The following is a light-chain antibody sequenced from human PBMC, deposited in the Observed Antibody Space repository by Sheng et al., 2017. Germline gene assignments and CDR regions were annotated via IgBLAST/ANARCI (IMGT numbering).Light chain of an antibody. CDR2: LNSDGSH. Sequence: LVLTQSPSASASLGASVKLTCTLSSGHNTYSIAWHQQQPEKGPRYLMKLNSDGSHRKGDGVPDRFSASSSGAERYLIISSLQTEDEADYYCQTWDTGIQVFGGGTKLTVL. CDR3: QTWDTGIQV. V-gene: IGLV4-69*01. CDR1: SGHNTYS. J-gene: IGLJ3*02.